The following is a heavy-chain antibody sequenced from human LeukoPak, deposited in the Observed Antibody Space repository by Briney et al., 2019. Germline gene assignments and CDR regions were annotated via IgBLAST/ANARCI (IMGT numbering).Heavy chain of an antibody. CDR3: ARDPYGATIAPSSFDS. Sequence: SQTLSLTCAISGDSVSSNSAAWNWIRQSPSRGLEWLGRTYYRSKWYNDYALSVKSRIIIIPDTSKNQLSLQLNSMTPDVTAVYYCARDPYGATIAPSSFDSWGQGTLVTVSS. J-gene: IGHJ4*02. CDR1: GDSVSSNSAA. V-gene: IGHV6-1*01. CDR2: TYYRSKWYN. D-gene: IGHD1-26*01.